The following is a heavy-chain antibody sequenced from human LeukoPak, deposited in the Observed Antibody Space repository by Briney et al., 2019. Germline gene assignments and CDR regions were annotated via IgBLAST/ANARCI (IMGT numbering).Heavy chain of an antibody. V-gene: IGHV4-39*07. J-gene: IGHJ4*02. Sequence: SETLSLTCSVSGGSISSSSYYWGWIRQPPGKGLECIGSIYYSGSTYYNPSLKSRVTISVDTSKNQFSLKLSSVTAADTAVYYCARGGVGAAFDYWGQGTLVTVSS. CDR3: ARGGVGAAFDY. CDR2: IYYSGST. D-gene: IGHD1-26*01. CDR1: GGSISSSSYY.